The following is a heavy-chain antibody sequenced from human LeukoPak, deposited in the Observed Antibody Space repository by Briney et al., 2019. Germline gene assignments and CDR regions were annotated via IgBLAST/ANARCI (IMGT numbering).Heavy chain of an antibody. J-gene: IGHJ3*02. CDR3: ARDLRFLEWLHAFDI. CDR1: GYTFTGYY. D-gene: IGHD3-3*01. V-gene: IGHV1-2*02. CDR2: INPNSGGT. Sequence: ASVNVSCKASGYTFTGYYMHWVRQAPGQGLEWMGWINPNSGGTNYAQKFQGRVTMTRDTSISTAYMELSRLRSDDTAVYYCARDLRFLEWLHAFDIWGQGTMVTVSS.